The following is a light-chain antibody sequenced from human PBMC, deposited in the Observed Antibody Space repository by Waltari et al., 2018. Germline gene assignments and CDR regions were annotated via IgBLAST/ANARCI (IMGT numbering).Light chain of an antibody. CDR1: QTISNW. CDR2: KAS. CDR3: HQYNAYPWT. V-gene: IGKV1-5*03. Sequence: DVQMTQSPSTLSASVGDRVTINCRASQTISNWLAWYQQKPGKAPTLLIYKASSLQGGVPSRFSGSGSGAEFTLTISSLQPDDFATYYCHQYNAYPWTFGQGTKVEIK. J-gene: IGKJ1*01.